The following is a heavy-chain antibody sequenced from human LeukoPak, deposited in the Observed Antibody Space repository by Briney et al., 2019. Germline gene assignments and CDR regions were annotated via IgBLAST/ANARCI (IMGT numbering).Heavy chain of an antibody. CDR2: ISYDGSNK. V-gene: IGHV3-30*18. J-gene: IGHJ4*02. D-gene: IGHD6-19*01. Sequence: GGSLRLSCAASGFTLSSYGMHWVRQAPGKGLEWVAVISYDGSNKYYADSVKGRFTISRDNSKNTLYLQMNSLRVEDTAVYYCAKGSSSGRSGDYFDYWGQGTLVTVSS. CDR1: GFTLSSYG. CDR3: AKGSSSGRSGDYFDY.